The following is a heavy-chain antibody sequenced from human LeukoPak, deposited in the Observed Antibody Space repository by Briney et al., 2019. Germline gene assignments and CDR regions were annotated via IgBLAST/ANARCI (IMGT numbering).Heavy chain of an antibody. CDR3: ARVADYDSSGHIDY. V-gene: IGHV4-59*01. CDR2: TYYSGST. CDR1: GGSISSYY. Sequence: SETLSLTCTVSGGSISSYYWSWIRQPPGKGLEWIGYTYYSGSTNYNPSLKSRVTISVDTSKNQFSLKLSSVTAADTAVYYCARVADYDSSGHIDYWGQGTLVTVSS. J-gene: IGHJ4*02. D-gene: IGHD3-22*01.